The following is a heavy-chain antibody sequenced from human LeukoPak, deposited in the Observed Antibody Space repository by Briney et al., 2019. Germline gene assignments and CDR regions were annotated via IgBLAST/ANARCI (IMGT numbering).Heavy chain of an antibody. CDR1: GGSISSYY. D-gene: IGHD3-16*02. V-gene: IGHV4-4*07. CDR3: ARDPEYYDYVWGSYRHHWFDP. J-gene: IGHJ5*02. CDR2: IYTSGST. Sequence: SETLSLTCTVSGGSISSYYWSWIRQPAGKGLEWIGRIYTSGSTNYNPSLKSRVTMSVDTSKNQFSLKLSSVTAADTAVYYCARDPEYYDYVWGSYRHHWFDPWGQGTLVTVSS.